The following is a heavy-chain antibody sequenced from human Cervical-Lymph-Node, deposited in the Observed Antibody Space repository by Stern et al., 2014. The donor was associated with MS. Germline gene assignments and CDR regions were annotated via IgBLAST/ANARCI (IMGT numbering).Heavy chain of an antibody. CDR1: GYSFPAYW. CDR2: IYPGDSDT. V-gene: IGHV5-51*01. Sequence: EVQLVQPGAAVKKSGESLKISCTGSGYSFPAYWIAWGRQMPGKGLEWMGIIYPGDSDTRYSPSFQGQVTISADKSIRTAYLQWSSLKASDTAMYYCARQEGSRHYGLDVWGQGTTVTVSS. J-gene: IGHJ6*02. D-gene: IGHD6-6*01. CDR3: ARQEGSRHYGLDV.